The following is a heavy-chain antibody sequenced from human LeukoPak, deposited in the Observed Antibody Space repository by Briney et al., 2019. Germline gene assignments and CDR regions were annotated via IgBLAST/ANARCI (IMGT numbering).Heavy chain of an antibody. V-gene: IGHV4-39*01. J-gene: IGHJ4*02. Sequence: SETLSLTCTVSGGSISSSSYYWGWIRQPPGKGLEWIGSIYYSGSTYYNPSLKSRVTISVDTSKNQFSLKLSSVTAADTAVYYCARLPWGSYRLVDYWGQGTLVTVSS. CDR2: IYYSGST. D-gene: IGHD3-16*02. CDR3: ARLPWGSYRLVDY. CDR1: GGSISSSSYY.